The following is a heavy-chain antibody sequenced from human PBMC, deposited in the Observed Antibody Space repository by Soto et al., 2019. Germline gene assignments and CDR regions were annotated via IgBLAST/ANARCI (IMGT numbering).Heavy chain of an antibody. D-gene: IGHD3-10*01. CDR2: IYWDDDK. CDR3: AXSPITMVRGVITGSFDY. CDR1: GFSLSTSGVG. J-gene: IGHJ4*02. Sequence: QITLKESGPTLVKPTQTLTLTCTFSGFSLSTSGVGVGWIRQPPGKALEWLALIYWDDDKRYSPSLKSRLTITKDTSKNQVVLTMTNMDPVDTATYYCAXSPITMVRGVITGSFDYWGQGTLVTVSS. V-gene: IGHV2-5*02.